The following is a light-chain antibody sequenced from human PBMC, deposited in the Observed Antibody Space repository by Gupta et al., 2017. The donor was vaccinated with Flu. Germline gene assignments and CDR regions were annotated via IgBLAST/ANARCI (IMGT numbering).Light chain of an antibody. CDR1: SSDFGSGFD. CDR3: QTYDSSLSGSV. CDR2: DTY. J-gene: IGLJ2*01. Sequence: GQRVTISCTGSSSDFGSGFDVHWYQHLPGSAPKLLIYDTYNRPSGVPDRFSGFKSGTSASLAITGLQAEDEADYYCQTYDSSLSGSVFGGGTKLTVL. V-gene: IGLV1-40*01.